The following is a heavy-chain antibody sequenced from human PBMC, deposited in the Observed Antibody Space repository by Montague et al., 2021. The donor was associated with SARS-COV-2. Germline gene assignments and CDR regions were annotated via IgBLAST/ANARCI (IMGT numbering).Heavy chain of an antibody. CDR3: ARSPEPMIILIITSLNWYFDL. V-gene: IGHV4-31*03. CDR1: GGSISSGGYY. D-gene: IGHD3-22*01. CDR2: IYYSGST. J-gene: IGHJ2*01. Sequence: TLSLTCTVSGGSISSGGYYWSWIRQHPGKGLEWIGYIYYSGSTYYXXXLKSRVTISVDTSKNQFSLKMSSVTAADTAVYYCARSPEPMIILIITSLNWYFDLWGRGTLVTVFS.